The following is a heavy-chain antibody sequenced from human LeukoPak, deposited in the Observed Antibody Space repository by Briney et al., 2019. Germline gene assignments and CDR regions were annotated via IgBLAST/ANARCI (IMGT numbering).Heavy chain of an antibody. CDR1: GFTLSSYA. V-gene: IGHV3-23*01. Sequence: GGSLRLSCAASGFTLSSYAMSWVRQAPGKGLEWVSAISGSGGSTYYADSVKGRFTISRDNSKNTLYLQMNSLRAEDTAVYYCAKWGTIFGGYFDYWGQGTLVTVSS. J-gene: IGHJ4*02. CDR3: AKWGTIFGGYFDY. CDR2: ISGSGGST. D-gene: IGHD3-3*01.